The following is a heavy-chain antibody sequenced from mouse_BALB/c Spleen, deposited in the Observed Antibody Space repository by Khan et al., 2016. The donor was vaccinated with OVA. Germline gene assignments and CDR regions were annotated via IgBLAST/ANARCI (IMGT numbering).Heavy chain of an antibody. Sequence: EVQLQESGPGLVKPSQSLSLTCTVTGYSITSEYAWNWIRQFPGNKLEWMGYINYSGNNRFNPSLKSRTSITRDTSKNKFFLQLNSVTTEDTATYYCARKDYYDYDPFPYWGQGTLVTVSA. D-gene: IGHD2-4*01. J-gene: IGHJ3*01. CDR2: INYSGNN. V-gene: IGHV3-2*02. CDR3: ARKDYYDYDPFPY. CDR1: GYSITSEYA.